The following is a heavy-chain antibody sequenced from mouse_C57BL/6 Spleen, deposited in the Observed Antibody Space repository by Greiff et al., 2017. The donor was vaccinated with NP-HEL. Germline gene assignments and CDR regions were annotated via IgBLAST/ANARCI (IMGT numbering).Heavy chain of an antibody. Sequence: EVQLQQSGAELVRPGASVKLSCTASGFNIKDDYMHWVKQRPEQGLEWIGWIDPENGDTEYASKFQGKATITADTSSNTAYLQLSSLTSEDTAVYYCTTRSSGTGFDYRGQGTTLTVSS. V-gene: IGHV14-4*01. CDR2: IDPENGDT. CDR1: GFNIKDDY. CDR3: TTRSSGTGFDY. D-gene: IGHD3-2*02. J-gene: IGHJ2*01.